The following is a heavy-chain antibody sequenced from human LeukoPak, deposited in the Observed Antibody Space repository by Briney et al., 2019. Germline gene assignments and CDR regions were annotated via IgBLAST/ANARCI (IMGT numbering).Heavy chain of an antibody. J-gene: IGHJ4*02. Sequence: SETLSLTCTVSGGSISSYYWSWIRQPPGKGLEWIGYIYYSGSTNYNPSLKSRVTISVDTSKNQFSLKLSSVTAADTAVYYCARGKSSSHLDYWGQGTLVTVSS. D-gene: IGHD6-6*01. V-gene: IGHV4-59*08. CDR3: ARGKSSSHLDY. CDR1: GGSISSYY. CDR2: IYYSGST.